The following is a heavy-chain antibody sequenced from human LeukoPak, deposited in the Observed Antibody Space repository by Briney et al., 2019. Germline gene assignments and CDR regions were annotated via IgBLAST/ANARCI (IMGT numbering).Heavy chain of an antibody. CDR2: INHSGST. CDR1: GYSISSGYY. J-gene: IGHJ4*02. D-gene: IGHD4-17*01. CDR3: ARRTVTWFDY. V-gene: IGHV4-38-2*02. Sequence: PSETLSLTCTVSGYSISSGYYWGWIRQPPGKGLEWIGEINHSGSTNYNPSLKSRVTISVDTSKNQFSLKLSSVTAADTAVYYCARRTVTWFDYWGQGTLVTVSS.